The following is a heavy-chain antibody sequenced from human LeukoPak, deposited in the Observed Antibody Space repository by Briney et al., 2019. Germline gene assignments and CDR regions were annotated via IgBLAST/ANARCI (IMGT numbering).Heavy chain of an antibody. CDR3: AGDPYNYKWFDI. J-gene: IGHJ5*02. CDR2: IYHSGVT. Sequence: SETLSLTCTVSADSINTYYWNWIRQPPGKGLEWIGYIYHSGVTNSNPSLKSRVTISVDTSKNQFSLKLSSVTAADTAVYYCAGDPYNYKWFDIWGQGTLVTVSS. V-gene: IGHV4-59*01. CDR1: ADSINTYY. D-gene: IGHD1-20*01.